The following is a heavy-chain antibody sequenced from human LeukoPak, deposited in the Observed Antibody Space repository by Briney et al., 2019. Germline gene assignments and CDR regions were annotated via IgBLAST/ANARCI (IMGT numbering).Heavy chain of an antibody. CDR3: ARDGATVTTYYYYYYGMDV. CDR1: GYTFTSYY. Sequence: ASVKVSCKASGYTFTSYYMHWVRQAPGQGLEWMGIIRRSGGRTSYAQKFQGRVSMTRDTSTTTVYMELSSLRSEDTAVYYCARDGATVTTYYYYYYGMDVWGQGTTVTVSS. CDR2: IRRSGGRT. V-gene: IGHV1-46*01. D-gene: IGHD4-17*01. J-gene: IGHJ6*02.